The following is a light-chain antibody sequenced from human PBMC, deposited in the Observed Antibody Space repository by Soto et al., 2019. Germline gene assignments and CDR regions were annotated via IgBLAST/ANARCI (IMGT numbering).Light chain of an antibody. Sequence: IVMTQSPATLSMSPGDRATLSCRASQNVATNVAWYQQKPGQAPRLLIYGASIRATGVPARFSGSGSGTEFTLPIDRLPFENFAGFYWHPGSSGPRTFRRGTRVEI. CDR2: GAS. CDR3: HPGSSGPRT. J-gene: IGKJ1*01. V-gene: IGKV3-15*01. CDR1: QNVATN.